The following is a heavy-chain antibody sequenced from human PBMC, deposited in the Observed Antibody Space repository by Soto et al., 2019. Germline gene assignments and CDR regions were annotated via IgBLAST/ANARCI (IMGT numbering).Heavy chain of an antibody. CDR2: ISGSGDST. J-gene: IGHJ4*02. CDR3: ASPSYSNFLDY. V-gene: IGHV3-23*01. CDR1: GFTFSSYA. Sequence: GGSLRLSCAASGFTFSSYAMNWVRQAPGKGLEWVSVISGSGDSTYYADSVKGRFTISRDNSKNTLYLQMNSLRTEDTAVFYCASPSYSNFLDYWGQGTLVTVSS. D-gene: IGHD6-13*01.